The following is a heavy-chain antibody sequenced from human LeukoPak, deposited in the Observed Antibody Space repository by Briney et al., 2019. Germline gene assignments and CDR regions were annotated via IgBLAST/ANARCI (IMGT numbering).Heavy chain of an antibody. CDR1: GSSITSGTFY. CDR3: AREEVVAATPSHAEGGWFDP. Sequence: SETLSLTCSVSGSSITSGTFYWGWIRQPPGKGLEWIGTISYSGDTYYNPSLKSRVTISVDTSKNQFSLKLSSVTAADTAVYYCAREEVVAATPSHAEGGWFDPWGQGTLVTVSS. CDR2: ISYSGDT. V-gene: IGHV4-39*07. D-gene: IGHD2-15*01. J-gene: IGHJ5*02.